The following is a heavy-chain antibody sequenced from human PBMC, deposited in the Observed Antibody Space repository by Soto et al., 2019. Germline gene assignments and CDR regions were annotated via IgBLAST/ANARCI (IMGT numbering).Heavy chain of an antibody. CDR1: RYIFTAYF. J-gene: IGHJ5*02. CDR2: INPNNGAT. D-gene: IGHD1-1*01. CDR3: ASHDPGARFDP. Sequence: QVQLVQSGAEVQKPGASVKVSCKAPRYIFTAYFMHWLRQAPGQGLEWMGWINPNNGATHYGLSFQGWVTMTRDTSISTAYMELSSLRSDDTAVYYCASHDPGARFDPWGQGTLVIVSS. V-gene: IGHV1-2*04.